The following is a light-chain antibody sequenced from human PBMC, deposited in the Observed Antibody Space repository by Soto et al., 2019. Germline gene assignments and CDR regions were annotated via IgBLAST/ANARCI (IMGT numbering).Light chain of an antibody. J-gene: IGLJ3*02. CDR2: EVS. V-gene: IGLV2-14*03. Sequence: QSAVTQPACVSGSPGQSITISCTGTSSDVGGYNYVSWFQQHPGKAPKLKIYEVSNRPSGVSNRFSGSKSGYTASLTISELQAEDEADYYCTSFTSSSTWVFGGGTKLTVL. CDR3: TSFTSSSTWV. CDR1: SSDVGGYNY.